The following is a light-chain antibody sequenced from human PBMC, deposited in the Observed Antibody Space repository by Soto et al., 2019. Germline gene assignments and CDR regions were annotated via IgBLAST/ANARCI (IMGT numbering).Light chain of an antibody. CDR1: QSVSSSY. V-gene: IGKV3-20*01. CDR3: QQYGSSST. CDR2: GAS. Sequence: EIVLTQSPGTQSLSPGERATLSCRASQSVSSSYLAWYQQKPGQAPRLLIYGASSRATGIPDRFSGSGSGTDFTLTISRLAPEDFAVYYCQQYGSSSTFGQGTRLEIK. J-gene: IGKJ5*01.